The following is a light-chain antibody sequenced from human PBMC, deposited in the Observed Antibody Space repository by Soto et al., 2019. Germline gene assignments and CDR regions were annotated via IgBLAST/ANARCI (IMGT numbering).Light chain of an antibody. V-gene: IGKV4-1*01. CDR1: QSVLYSTNNKNY. J-gene: IGKJ4*01. CDR3: QQYYNTPFT. Sequence: DFVMTQSPDSLAVSLGERATINCKSSQSVLYSTNNKNYLAWYQQKPGQPPKLLIYWASTRESGVPDRFSGSGSGTDFTLTISSLQAEDVALYFCQQYYNTPFTFGGGTKVEIK. CDR2: WAS.